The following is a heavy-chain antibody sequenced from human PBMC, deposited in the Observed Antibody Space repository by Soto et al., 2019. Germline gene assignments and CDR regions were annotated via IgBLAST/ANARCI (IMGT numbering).Heavy chain of an antibody. CDR1: DDSLSSHF. V-gene: IGHV1-46*01. D-gene: IGHD1-26*01. CDR3: AGAPSSVSSLGPPY. CDR2: INPGPNSA. J-gene: IGHJ4*02. Sequence: GASVKVSWKASDDSLSSHFIHLVRQAPGESLQWMGIINPGPNSASYAQEFQGRLRLTSDMSSRTIFMHLSSLRSDDTAVYYCAGAPSSVSSLGPPYWGQRTLDTVSS.